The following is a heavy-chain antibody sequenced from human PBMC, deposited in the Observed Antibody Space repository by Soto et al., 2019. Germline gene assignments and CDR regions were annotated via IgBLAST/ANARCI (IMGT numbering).Heavy chain of an antibody. CDR2: ISRTSSFI. CDR3: ARDYDILTGYAFDI. J-gene: IGHJ3*02. CDR1: EFTFSTYS. Sequence: EVHLVESGGGLVKPGGSVRLSCAASEFTFSTYSMNWVRQAQGKGLEWVSSISRTSSFIYYADSVKGRFTISRDNAKNSLYLQMNSLRAEDTAVYYCARDYDILTGYAFDIWGQGTMVTV. V-gene: IGHV3-21*01. D-gene: IGHD3-9*01.